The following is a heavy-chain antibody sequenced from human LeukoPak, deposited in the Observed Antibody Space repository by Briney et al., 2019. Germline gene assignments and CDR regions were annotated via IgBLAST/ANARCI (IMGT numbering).Heavy chain of an antibody. Sequence: SETLSLTCAVYGGSFSQYYWTWIPHPPGKGLEGIGEINHSGSTNYNPSLKSRVTISVDTPKNQFPLKLSSVTAADTAGDCRRRGIWDDFRYSYYYYYIDVW. CDR3: RRGIWDDFRYSYYYYYIDV. V-gene: IGHV4-34*01. D-gene: IGHD2-15*01. CDR1: GGSFSQYY. CDR2: INHSGST. J-gene: IGHJ6*03.